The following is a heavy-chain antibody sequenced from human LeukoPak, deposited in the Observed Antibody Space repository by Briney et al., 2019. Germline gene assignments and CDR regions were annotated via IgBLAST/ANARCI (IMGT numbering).Heavy chain of an antibody. J-gene: IGHJ5*02. CDR3: ARGGDCSSTSCYSGGLWFDP. V-gene: IGHV3-30*03. CDR2: ISNDGSKK. Sequence: PGGSLRLSCAASGFTFSSYGMHWVRQAPGKGLDWVAVISNDGSKKYYADSVKGRFTISRDNSKNTLYLQMNSLRAEDTAVYYCARGGDCSSTSCYSGGLWFDPWGQGTLVTVSS. D-gene: IGHD2-2*02. CDR1: GFTFSSYG.